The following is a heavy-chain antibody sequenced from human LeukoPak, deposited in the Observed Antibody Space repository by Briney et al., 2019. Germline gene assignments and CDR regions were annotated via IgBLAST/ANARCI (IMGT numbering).Heavy chain of an antibody. CDR3: ARLAAGYYGYDY. Sequence: SETLSLTCTASGGSISSYYWSWIRQPPGKGLEWIGYIYYSGSTNYNPSLKSRVTISVDTSKNQFSLKLSSVTAADTAVYYCARLAAGYYGYDYWRQGSLVTVSS. D-gene: IGHD3-10*01. V-gene: IGHV4-59*08. J-gene: IGHJ4*02. CDR2: IYYSGST. CDR1: GGSISSYY.